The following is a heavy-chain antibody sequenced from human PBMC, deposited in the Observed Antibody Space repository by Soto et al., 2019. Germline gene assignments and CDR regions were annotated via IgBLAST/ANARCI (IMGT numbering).Heavy chain of an antibody. J-gene: IGHJ5*02. V-gene: IGHV4-59*01. CDR2: IYYSGST. D-gene: IGHD3-22*01. CDR3: ARENDSSGYYYRPFDP. Sequence: PSETLSLTCTVSGGSISSYYWSWIRQPPGKGLEWIGYIYYSGSTNYNPSLKSRVTISVDTSKNQFSLKLSSVTAADTAVYYCARENDSSGYYYRPFDPWGQGTLVTVSS. CDR1: GGSISSYY.